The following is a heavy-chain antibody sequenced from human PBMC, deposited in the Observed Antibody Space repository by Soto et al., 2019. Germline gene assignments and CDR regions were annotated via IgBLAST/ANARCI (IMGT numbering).Heavy chain of an antibody. V-gene: IGHV3-43*01. CDR1: GFTFDDYT. D-gene: IGHD3-10*01. Sequence: PGGSLRLSCAASGFTFDDYTMHWVRQAPGKGLEWVSLISWEGGYTYYADSVKGRFTISRDNSKNSLYLQMNSLRSEDTAFYYCAKDSGRTYYYYGMDVWGQGTTVTVSS. J-gene: IGHJ6*02. CDR2: ISWEGGYT. CDR3: AKDSGRTYYYYGMDV.